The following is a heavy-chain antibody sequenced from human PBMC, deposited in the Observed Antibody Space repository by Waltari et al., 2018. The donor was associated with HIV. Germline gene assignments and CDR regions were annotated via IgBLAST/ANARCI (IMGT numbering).Heavy chain of an antibody. CDR2: MNSDGSRT. Sequence: EVQLVESGGGLIQPGGSLSLSCAASGFTFSSDWMQWVRQAPGKGLGFVSRMNSDGSRTTYADSVRGRFTIASDNAKYTLYLQMSRLGAEDTAEYFCARGGYCSSAGCYASRYYFIMDVWGQGTTVTVSS. CDR3: ARGGYCSSAGCYASRYYFIMDV. D-gene: IGHD2-2*01. J-gene: IGHJ6*02. V-gene: IGHV3-74*01. CDR1: GFTFSSDW.